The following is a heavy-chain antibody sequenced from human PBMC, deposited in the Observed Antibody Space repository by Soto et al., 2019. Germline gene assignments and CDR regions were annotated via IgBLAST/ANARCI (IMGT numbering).Heavy chain of an antibody. D-gene: IGHD1-20*01. Sequence: GPSVKVSCKASGGTFSGYAINWVRQAPGQGLEWMGGIIPLLGITDYGQKFQGRITIAADESTGTAYMDLRGLRSEDTAVYYCARDPRSITGTTSSEDFQHWGQGTPVTVSS. CDR1: GGTFSGYA. J-gene: IGHJ1*01. CDR3: ARDPRSITGTTSSEDFQH. V-gene: IGHV1-69*13. CDR2: IIPLLGIT.